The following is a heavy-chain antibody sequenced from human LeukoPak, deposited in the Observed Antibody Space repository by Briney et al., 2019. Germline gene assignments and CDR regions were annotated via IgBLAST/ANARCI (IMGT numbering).Heavy chain of an antibody. J-gene: IGHJ4*02. V-gene: IGHV1-18*01. CDR2: ISAYNGNT. D-gene: IGHD3-16*02. CDR1: GYTFTSYG. Sequence: ASVKVSCKASGYTFTSYGISWVRQAPGQGLEWMGWISAYNGNTNYAQKLQGRVTMTTDTSTSTAYMELRSLRSDDTAVYYCARGGDYVWGSYRPYYFDYWGQGTLVTVS. CDR3: ARGGDYVWGSYRPYYFDY.